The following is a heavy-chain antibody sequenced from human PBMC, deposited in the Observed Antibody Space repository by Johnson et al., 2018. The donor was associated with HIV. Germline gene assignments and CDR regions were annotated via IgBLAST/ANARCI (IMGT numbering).Heavy chain of an antibody. Sequence: VQLVESGGGVVQPGRSLRLSCAASGFTFSSYAMHWVRQAPGKGLEWVSAISGSGGSTYYADSVKGRFTISRDKSKNTLYLQLNSLRAEDTAVYYCAREREFTMCDAFDIWGQGTMVTVSS. J-gene: IGHJ3*02. CDR2: ISGSGGST. CDR1: GFTFSSYA. D-gene: IGHD3-10*02. V-gene: IGHV3-23*04. CDR3: AREREFTMCDAFDI.